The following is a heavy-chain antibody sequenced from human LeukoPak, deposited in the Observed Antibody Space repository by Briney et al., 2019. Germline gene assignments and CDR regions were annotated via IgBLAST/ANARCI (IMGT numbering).Heavy chain of an antibody. J-gene: IGHJ3*02. CDR2: ISGSGGST. CDR3: AREGREYYYDSSGYYGDHNAFDI. CDR1: GFTFSSYA. Sequence: GGSLRLSCATSGFTFSSYAMSWVRQAPGKGLEWVSAISGSGGSTYYADSVKGRFTISRDNSKNTLYLQMNSLRAEDTAVYYCAREGREYYYDSSGYYGDHNAFDIWGQGTMVTVSS. V-gene: IGHV3-23*01. D-gene: IGHD3-22*01.